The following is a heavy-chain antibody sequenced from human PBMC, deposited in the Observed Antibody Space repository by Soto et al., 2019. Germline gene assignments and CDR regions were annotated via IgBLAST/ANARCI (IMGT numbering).Heavy chain of an antibody. CDR3: ARYCSGGSCFLQTADAFDT. D-gene: IGHD2-15*01. V-gene: IGHV3-53*02. Sequence: EVQLVETGGGLIQPGGSLRLSCAASGFTVSSNYMSWVRQAPGKGLEWVSVIYSGGSTYYADSVKGRFTISRDNSKNTLYLQMTSLRAEDTAVYYCARYCSGGSCFLQTADAFDTWGQGTMVTVSS. CDR1: GFTVSSNY. J-gene: IGHJ3*02. CDR2: IYSGGST.